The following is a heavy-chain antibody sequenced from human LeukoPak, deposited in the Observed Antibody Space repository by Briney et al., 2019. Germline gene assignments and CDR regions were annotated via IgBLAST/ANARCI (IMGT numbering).Heavy chain of an antibody. V-gene: IGHV4-39*07. D-gene: IGHD6-13*01. CDR2: IYYNGNS. Sequence: PSETLSLTCNVSGASISSGRNYWGWIRQSPGKGLEWIGSIYYNGNSYYNASLKSRVTISVDASKNQFSLKLSSVTAADTAVYYCASEIKQQLVPTVFDYWGQGTLVTVSS. CDR3: ASEIKQQLVPTVFDY. J-gene: IGHJ4*02. CDR1: GASISSGRNY.